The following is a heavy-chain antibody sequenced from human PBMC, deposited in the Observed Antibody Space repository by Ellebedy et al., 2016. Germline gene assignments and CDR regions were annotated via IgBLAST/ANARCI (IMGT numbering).Heavy chain of an antibody. J-gene: IGHJ4*02. CDR3: ARFVVTAQTAYFDY. CDR1: GFTVSSNY. D-gene: IGHD2-21*02. Sequence: GESLKISCAASGFTVSSNYMSWVRQAPGKGLEWVSVIYSGGRTYYADSVKGRFTISRDNSKNTLYLQMNSLRAEDTAVYYCARFVVTAQTAYFDYWGQGTLVTVSS. V-gene: IGHV3-66*01. CDR2: IYSGGRT.